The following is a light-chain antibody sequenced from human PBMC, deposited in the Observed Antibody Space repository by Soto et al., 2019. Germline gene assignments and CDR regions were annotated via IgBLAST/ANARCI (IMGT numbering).Light chain of an antibody. V-gene: IGKV1-39*01. CDR1: QSISSY. CDR3: QQYNTWPRT. Sequence: DIQMTQSPSSLSASVGDRVTITCRASQSISSYLNWYQQKPGKVPKLLIYAASSLQSGIPARFSGSGSGTDFTLTISSLQSEDFAVYYCQQYNTWPRTFGQGTKVDIK. CDR2: AAS. J-gene: IGKJ1*01.